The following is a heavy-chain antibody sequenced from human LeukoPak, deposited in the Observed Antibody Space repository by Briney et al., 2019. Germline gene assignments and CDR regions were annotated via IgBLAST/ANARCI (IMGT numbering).Heavy chain of an antibody. V-gene: IGHV3-74*01. CDR2: MNTDGSTT. CDR1: GFTFSSYW. Sequence: GGSLRLSCVASGFTFSSYWMHWVRQAPGKGLVWVSRMNTDGSTTRHADSVKGRFTISRDNAKNTLYLQMNSLRAEDTAVYYCTRGYTSGYFFVYWGQGTLVTVSS. J-gene: IGHJ4*02. CDR3: TRGYTSGYFFVY. D-gene: IGHD3-22*01.